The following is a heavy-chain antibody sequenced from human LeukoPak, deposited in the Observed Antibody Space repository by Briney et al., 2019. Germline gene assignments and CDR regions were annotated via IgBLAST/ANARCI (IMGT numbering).Heavy chain of an antibody. J-gene: IGHJ4*02. D-gene: IGHD2-2*01. CDR1: GGSISSGSYY. CDR3: ARALDCSSTSCYVDYFDY. CDR2: IYTSGST. V-gene: IGHV4-61*02. Sequence: PSETLSLTCTVSGGSISSGSYYWSWIRQPAGKGLEWIGRIYTSGSTNYNPSLKSRVTISVDTSKNQFSLKLSSVTAADTAVYYCARALDCSSTSCYVDYFDYWGQGTLVTVSS.